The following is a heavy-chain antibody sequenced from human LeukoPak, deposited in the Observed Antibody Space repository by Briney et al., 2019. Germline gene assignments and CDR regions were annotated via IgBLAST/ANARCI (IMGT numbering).Heavy chain of an antibody. CDR1: GYTFTSYD. J-gene: IGHJ4*02. V-gene: IGHV1-8*03. CDR2: MNPNSGNT. Sequence: ASVKVSCKASGYTFTSYDINWVRQATGQGLEWMGWMNPNSGNTGYAQKFQGRVTITRNTSINTAYMELSSLRSEDTAMYYCARRSGYQYDYWGQGTLVTVSS. D-gene: IGHD3-22*01. CDR3: ARRSGYQYDY.